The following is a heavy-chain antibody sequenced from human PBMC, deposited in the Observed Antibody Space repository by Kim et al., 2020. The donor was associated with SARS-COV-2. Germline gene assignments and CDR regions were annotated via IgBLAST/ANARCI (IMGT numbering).Heavy chain of an antibody. D-gene: IGHD6-13*01. CDR3: ARDLGSSSPFDY. V-gene: IGHV1-46*01. J-gene: IGHJ4*02. Sequence: SYRRKFQGIVTMTRDPSTSTVYMELSSLGSEDTAVYYCARDLGSSSPFDYWGQGTLVTVSS.